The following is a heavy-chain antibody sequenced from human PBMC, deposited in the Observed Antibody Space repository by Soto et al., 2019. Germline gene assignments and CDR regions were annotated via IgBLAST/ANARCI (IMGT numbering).Heavy chain of an antibody. D-gene: IGHD3-16*01. J-gene: IGHJ5*02. CDR3: ARLPFPWGWFDP. CDR2: ISGSGRTI. V-gene: IGHV3-11*01. Sequence: QVQLVESGGGLVKPGGSLRLSCAASGIVFSDYMSWVRQAPGKGLEWLSYISGSGRTIYSADSVKGRFTISRDNATNSLYLQLNNERTEDTAVYYCARLPFPWGWFDPWGQGTLVTVSS. CDR1: GIVFSDY.